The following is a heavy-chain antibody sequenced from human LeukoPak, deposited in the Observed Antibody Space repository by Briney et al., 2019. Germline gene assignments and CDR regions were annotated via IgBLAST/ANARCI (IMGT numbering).Heavy chain of an antibody. CDR3: AKSFGGSPNWFDP. Sequence: PSETLSLTCTVSGGSISSGGYYWSWVRQAPGKGLEWVSAISGSGGSTYYADSVKGRFTISRDNSKNTLYLQMNSLRAEDTAVYYCAKSFGGSPNWFDPWGQGTLVTVSS. D-gene: IGHD2-15*01. CDR1: GGSISSGGYY. CDR2: ISGSGGST. J-gene: IGHJ5*02. V-gene: IGHV3-23*01.